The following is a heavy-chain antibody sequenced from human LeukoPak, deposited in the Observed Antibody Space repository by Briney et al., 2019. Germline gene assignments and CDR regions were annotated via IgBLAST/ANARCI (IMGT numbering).Heavy chain of an antibody. D-gene: IGHD2-15*01. J-gene: IGHJ6*03. CDR2: ISYDGSNK. CDR3: ARDREAGRVYYYYYYMDV. V-gene: IGHV3-30*12. Sequence: PGGSLRLSCAASGFTFSSYGMHWVRQAPGKGLEWVAVISYDGSNKYYADSVKGRFTISRDNSKNSLYLQMNSLRAEDTAVYYCARDREAGRVYYYYYYMDVWGKGTTVTVSS. CDR1: GFTFSSYG.